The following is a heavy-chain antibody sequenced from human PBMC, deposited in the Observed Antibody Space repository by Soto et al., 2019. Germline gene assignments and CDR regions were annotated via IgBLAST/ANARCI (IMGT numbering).Heavy chain of an antibody. Sequence: EVQLLESGGKLVQPGGSLTLSCAASGFTFSPYAMAWVTQAPGKGLEWVSGVSGSGLNKDYADPLKGRFYISRDNSKNTVSLHMNSLRAEDTALYYCANERPRRNCGYFFEYWGQGTPVTVSS. CDR1: GFTFSPYA. J-gene: IGHJ4*02. CDR2: VSGSGLNK. CDR3: ANERPRRNCGYFFEY. V-gene: IGHV3-23*01. D-gene: IGHD7-27*01.